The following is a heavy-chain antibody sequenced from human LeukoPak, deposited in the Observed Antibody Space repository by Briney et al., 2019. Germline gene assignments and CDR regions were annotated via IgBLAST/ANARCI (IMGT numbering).Heavy chain of an antibody. D-gene: IGHD2-2*01. Sequence: ASVKVSCKASGYSFINFGLSWVRQAPGQRLEWMGWISAYNHNTNYAQKFQGRVTMTIDTSTTTVYMELRSLRSDDTAIYYCASDLMYCDTMSCYDGDFDYWGQGTPVTVSS. J-gene: IGHJ4*02. CDR3: ASDLMYCDTMSCYDGDFDY. CDR2: ISAYNHNT. V-gene: IGHV1-18*01. CDR1: GYSFINFG.